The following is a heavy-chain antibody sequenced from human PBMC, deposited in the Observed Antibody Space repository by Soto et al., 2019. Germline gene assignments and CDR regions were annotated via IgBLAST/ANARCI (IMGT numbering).Heavy chain of an antibody. CDR2: VSYDGSKE. J-gene: IGHJ4*02. Sequence: GGSLRLSCAASGFTFNSYGIHWVRQAPGKGLEWVTGVSYDGSKEYYTESVRGRFTISRDNSRNTLDLQMNSLRAEDTAVYYCAKDTYYHDSSGYYVFDCWGQGTLVTVSS. V-gene: IGHV3-30*18. CDR1: GFTFNSYG. D-gene: IGHD3-22*01. CDR3: AKDTYYHDSSGYYVFDC.